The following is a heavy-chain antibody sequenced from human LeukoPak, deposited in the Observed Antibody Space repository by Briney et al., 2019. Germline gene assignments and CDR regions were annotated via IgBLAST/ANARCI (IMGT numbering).Heavy chain of an antibody. CDR1: GGSISSYY. D-gene: IGHD6-6*01. V-gene: IGHV4-59*08. J-gene: IGHJ6*03. CDR2: IYYSGST. CDR3: ARHEQQLVWVDYYYYMDV. Sequence: PSETLSLTCTVAGGSISSYYWSWIRQPPGKGPEWIGYIYYSGSTNYNPSLKSRVTISVDTSKNQFSLKLSSATAADTAVYYCARHEQQLVWVDYYYYMDVWGKGTTVTVSS.